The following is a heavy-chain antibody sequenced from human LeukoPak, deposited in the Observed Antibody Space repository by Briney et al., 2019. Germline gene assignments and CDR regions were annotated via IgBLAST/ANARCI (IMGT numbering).Heavy chain of an antibody. V-gene: IGHV1-69*05. J-gene: IGHJ4*02. D-gene: IGHD5-18*01. CDR1: GGTFSSYA. CDR3: ARDSAWIQLWEDFGGCDY. CDR2: LIPILGTA. Sequence: GASVKVSCKASGGTFSSYAISWVRQAPGQGLEWMGGLIPILGTANYAQKFQGRVTITTDESTRTASRELSSLRSEDTAVYYCARDSAWIQLWEDFGGCDYWGQGTLVTVSS.